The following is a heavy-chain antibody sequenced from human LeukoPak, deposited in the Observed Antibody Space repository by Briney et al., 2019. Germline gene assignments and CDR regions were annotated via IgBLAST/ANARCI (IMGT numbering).Heavy chain of an antibody. Sequence: ASVKVSCKASGYTFTSYDINWVRQATGQGLEWMGWMNPNSGNTGYAQKFQGRVTMTRDTSTSTVYMELSRLRSDDTAVYYCARGPKDYYYYMDVWGKGTTVTVSS. J-gene: IGHJ6*03. CDR1: GYTFTSYD. V-gene: IGHV1-8*01. CDR3: ARGPKDYYYYMDV. CDR2: MNPNSGNT.